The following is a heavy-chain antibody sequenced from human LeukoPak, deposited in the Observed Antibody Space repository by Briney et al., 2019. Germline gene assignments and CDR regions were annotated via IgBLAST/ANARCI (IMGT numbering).Heavy chain of an antibody. Sequence: PSETLSLTCTVSGGSISSGGYYWSWIRQHPGKGLEWVGYIYYSGSTYYNTSLKSRVTISVDTSKNQFSLKLSSVTAADTAVYYCARVERRSSMDVWGKGTTVTVSS. D-gene: IGHD1-1*01. J-gene: IGHJ6*03. CDR1: GGSISSGGYY. CDR3: ARVERRSSMDV. V-gene: IGHV4-31*03. CDR2: IYYSGST.